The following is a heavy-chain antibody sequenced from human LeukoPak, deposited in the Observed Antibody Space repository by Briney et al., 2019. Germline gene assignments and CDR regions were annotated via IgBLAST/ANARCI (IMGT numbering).Heavy chain of an antibody. D-gene: IGHD6-13*01. CDR1: GGTFSSYA. J-gene: IGHJ5*02. CDR2: IIPIFGTA. CDR3: VRAGLSWTTYSSTRWFDP. V-gene: IGHV1-69*13. Sequence: SVTVSCKASGGTFSSYAISWVRQAPGRGLEWMGGIIPIFGTANYAQKFQGRVTITADESTSTAYMELSSLRSEDTAVYYCVRAGLSWTTYSSTRWFDPWGQGTLVTVSS.